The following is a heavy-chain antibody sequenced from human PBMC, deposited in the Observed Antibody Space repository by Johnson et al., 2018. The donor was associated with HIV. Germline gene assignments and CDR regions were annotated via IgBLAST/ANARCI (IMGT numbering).Heavy chain of an antibody. D-gene: IGHD6-13*01. Sequence: VQLVESGGGVVQPGRSLRLSCAASGFTFSTYDMHWVRQAPGKGLEWVAVISYDGANKYYADSVKGRFTISRDNSKNTLYLQMNSLTTEDTAVYYCARVLESKVAAGSWAFDILGQGTMVTVSS. CDR1: GFTFSTYD. CDR2: ISYDGANK. V-gene: IGHV3-30-3*01. CDR3: ARVLESKVAAGSWAFDI. J-gene: IGHJ3*02.